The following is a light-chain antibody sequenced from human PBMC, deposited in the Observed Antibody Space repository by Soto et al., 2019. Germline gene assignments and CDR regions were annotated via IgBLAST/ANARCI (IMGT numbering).Light chain of an antibody. J-gene: IGLJ2*01. V-gene: IGLV1-40*01. CDR1: SSNIGAGYD. Sequence: QSVLTQPPSVSGAPGQRVTISCTGSSSNIGAGYDVHWYQQLPGTAPKLLIYGNSNRPSGVPDQFSGSKSGTSASLVITGLQAEDEADYYCCSYVGSDTYVIFGGGTQLTVL. CDR2: GNS. CDR3: CSYVGSDTYVI.